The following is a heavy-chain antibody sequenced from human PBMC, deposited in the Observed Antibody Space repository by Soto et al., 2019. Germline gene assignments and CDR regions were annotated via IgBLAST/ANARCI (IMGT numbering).Heavy chain of an antibody. D-gene: IGHD3-22*01. CDR2: INPSGSST. V-gene: IGHV1-46*01. CDR3: AREKIGYYYDSSGYYYEAPDAFDI. Sequence: ASVKVSCKASGYTFTSYYMHWVRQAPGQGLEWMGIINPSGSSTSYAQKFQGRVTMTTDTSTSTAYMELRSLRSDDTAVYYCAREKIGYYYDSSGYYYEAPDAFDIWGQGTMVTVSS. J-gene: IGHJ3*02. CDR1: GYTFTSYY.